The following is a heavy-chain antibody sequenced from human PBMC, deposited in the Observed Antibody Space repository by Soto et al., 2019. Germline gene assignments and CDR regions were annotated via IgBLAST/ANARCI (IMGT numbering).Heavy chain of an antibody. CDR3: ARESRITMVRGVLYYYGMDV. CDR2: IDPSDSYT. J-gene: IGHJ6*02. V-gene: IGHV5-10-1*01. Sequence: PGEPLKISCKGSGYSFTSYWISWVRQMPGKGLEWMGRIDPSDSYTNYSPSFQGHVTISADKSISTAYLQWSSLKASDTAMYYCARESRITMVRGVLYYYGMDVWGQGTTVTVSS. D-gene: IGHD3-10*01. CDR1: GYSFTSYW.